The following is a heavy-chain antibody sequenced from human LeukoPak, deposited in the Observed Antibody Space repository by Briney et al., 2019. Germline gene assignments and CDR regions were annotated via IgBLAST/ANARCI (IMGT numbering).Heavy chain of an antibody. CDR1: GFTFSSYA. CDR3: AKFFTPYEESWWGYYYGMDV. J-gene: IGHJ6*02. V-gene: IGHV3-23*01. Sequence: PGGSLRLSCAASGFTFSSYAMSWVRQAPGKGLEWVSAISGSGGSTYYADSVKGRFTISRDNSKNTLYLQMNSLRAEDTAVYYCAKFFTPYEESWWGYYYGMDVWGQGTTVTVSS. D-gene: IGHD2-15*01. CDR2: ISGSGGST.